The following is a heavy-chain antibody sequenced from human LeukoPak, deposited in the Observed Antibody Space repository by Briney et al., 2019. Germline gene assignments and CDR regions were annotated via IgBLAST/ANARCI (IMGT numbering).Heavy chain of an antibody. CDR1: GFTFSNYG. V-gene: IGHV3-30*19. CDR3: ARGGAAAGTLSHYYYGMDV. D-gene: IGHD6-13*01. Sequence: GGSLRLSRAASGFTFSNYGMHWVRQAPGKGLEWVAVIWYDGSNKYYADSVKGRFTISRDNSKNTLYLQMNSLRAEDTAVYYCARGGAAAGTLSHYYYGMDVWGQGTTVTVSS. CDR2: IWYDGSNK. J-gene: IGHJ6*02.